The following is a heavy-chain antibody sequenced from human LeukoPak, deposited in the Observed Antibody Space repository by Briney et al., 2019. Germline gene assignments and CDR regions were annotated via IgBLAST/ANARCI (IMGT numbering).Heavy chain of an antibody. CDR3: ARSGYSYGFRTLNY. J-gene: IGHJ4*02. CDR1: GYTFTSYD. V-gene: IGHV1-69*13. CDR2: IIPIFGPA. D-gene: IGHD5-18*01. Sequence: SVKVSCKASGYTFTSYDINWVRQAPGQGLEWMGGIIPIFGPANYAQKFQGRVTITADESTSTAYMELSSLRSEDTAFYYCARSGYSYGFRTLNYWGQGTLVTVSS.